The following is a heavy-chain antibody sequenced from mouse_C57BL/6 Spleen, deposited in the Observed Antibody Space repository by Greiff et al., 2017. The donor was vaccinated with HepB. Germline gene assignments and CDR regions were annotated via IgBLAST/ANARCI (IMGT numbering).Heavy chain of an antibody. V-gene: IGHV1-4*01. CDR1: GYTFTSYT. CDR3: ARGGTTGVAPNGYFDV. D-gene: IGHD1-1*01. J-gene: IGHJ1*03. CDR2: INPSSGYT. Sequence: VQLQQSGAELARPGASVKMSCKASGYTFTSYTMHWVKQRPGQGLEWIGYINPSSGYTKYNQKFKDKATLTADKSSSTAYMQLSSLTSEDSAFYYCARGGTTGVAPNGYFDVWGTGTTVTVSS.